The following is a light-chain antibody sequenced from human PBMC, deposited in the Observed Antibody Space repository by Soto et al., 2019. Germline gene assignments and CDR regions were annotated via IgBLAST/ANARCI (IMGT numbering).Light chain of an antibody. CDR1: QSVSSSY. CDR3: QQYGSSPVT. V-gene: IGKV3-20*01. Sequence: EIVLTQSPGTLSLSPGERATLSCRASQSVSSSYLAWYQQKPGQAPRLLIYGASSRATGIPHRFSGSGSGTDFTLTISRLEPEDFAAYYCQQYGSSPVTFGPGTKVDIK. CDR2: GAS. J-gene: IGKJ3*01.